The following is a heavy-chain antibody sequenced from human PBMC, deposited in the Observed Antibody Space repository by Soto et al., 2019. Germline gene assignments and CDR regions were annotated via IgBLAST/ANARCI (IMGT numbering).Heavy chain of an antibody. Sequence: ASVKVSCKVSGYTLTGLSMHWVRQAPGKGLEWMGGFDPEDGETIYAQKFQGRVTMTEDTSTDTAYMELSSLRSEDTAVYYCATAVRFKRVPGYWGQGTLVTVSS. CDR1: GYTLTGLS. V-gene: IGHV1-24*01. CDR2: FDPEDGET. CDR3: ATAVRFKRVPGY. D-gene: IGHD1-1*01. J-gene: IGHJ4*02.